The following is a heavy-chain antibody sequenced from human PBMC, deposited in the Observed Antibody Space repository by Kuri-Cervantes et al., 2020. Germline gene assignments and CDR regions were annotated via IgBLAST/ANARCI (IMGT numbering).Heavy chain of an antibody. D-gene: IGHD3-10*01. CDR2: IYSGGST. CDR1: GFTFSSYA. CDR3: AREYYYGSGTTFDY. Sequence: GGSLRLSCAASGFTFSSYAMHWVRQAPGKGLEWVSVIYSGGSTYYADSVKGRFTISRDNSKNTLYLQMNSLRAEDTAVYYCAREYYYGSGTTFDYWGQGTLVTVSS. V-gene: IGHV3-66*01. J-gene: IGHJ4*02.